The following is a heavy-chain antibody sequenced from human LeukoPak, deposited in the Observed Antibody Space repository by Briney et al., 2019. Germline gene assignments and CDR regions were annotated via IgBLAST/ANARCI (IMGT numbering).Heavy chain of an antibody. J-gene: IGHJ4*02. Sequence: GGSLRLSCAASGFTFSSYAMSWVRQAPGKGLEWVSAISGSGGSTYYADSVKGRFTISRDNSKNTLYLQMNSLRAEDTAVYYCAKVVDYYGSGSLDYWGQGTLVTVSS. V-gene: IGHV3-23*01. CDR1: GFTFSSYA. CDR2: ISGSGGST. D-gene: IGHD3-10*01. CDR3: AKVVDYYGSGSLDY.